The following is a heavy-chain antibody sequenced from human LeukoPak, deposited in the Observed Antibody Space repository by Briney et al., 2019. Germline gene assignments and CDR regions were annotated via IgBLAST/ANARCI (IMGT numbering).Heavy chain of an antibody. J-gene: IGHJ3*02. Sequence: RGESLKISCKGFGYSFTNYWITWVRQMPGKGLEWMGRIDPRDSYSNYSPSFQGHVTISVDKSKDQFSLRLSSVTAADTAVYYCARKIGSSGAFDIWGQGTMVTVSS. V-gene: IGHV5-10-1*01. D-gene: IGHD1-26*01. CDR3: ARKIGSSGAFDI. CDR2: IDPRDSYS. CDR1: GYSFTNYW.